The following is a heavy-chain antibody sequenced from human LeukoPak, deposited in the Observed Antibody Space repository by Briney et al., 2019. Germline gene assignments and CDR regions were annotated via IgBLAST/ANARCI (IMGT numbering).Heavy chain of an antibody. V-gene: IGHV5-51*01. D-gene: IGHD5-24*01. Sequence: GESLKISCKGSGYSFTSYWIGWVRQMPGKGLEWMGIIYPGDSDTRYSPSFQGQVTISADKSISTAYLQWSSLKASDTAMYYCARIRRDGYNPTQKYYYYYYGMDVWGQGTTVTVSS. CDR3: ARIRRDGYNPTQKYYYYYYGMDV. CDR2: IYPGDSDT. CDR1: GYSFTSYW. J-gene: IGHJ6*02.